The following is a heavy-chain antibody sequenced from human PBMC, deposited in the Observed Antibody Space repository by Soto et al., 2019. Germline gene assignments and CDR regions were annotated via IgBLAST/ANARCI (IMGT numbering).Heavy chain of an antibody. V-gene: IGHV4-4*02. CDR2: LLHSGTT. J-gene: IGHJ3*01. Sequence: QVQLQESGPGLVKPSGTLSLTCAVSGDSISSPKWWTWLRQPPGKGLEVIGDLLHSGTTNYNPSLKSPVILSVDKSQNQFSLSLPALTAAATAIYYCAYSSGWYRHDVWGQGTSVTVSS. D-gene: IGHD6-19*01. CDR1: GDSISSPKW. CDR3: AYSSGWYRHDV.